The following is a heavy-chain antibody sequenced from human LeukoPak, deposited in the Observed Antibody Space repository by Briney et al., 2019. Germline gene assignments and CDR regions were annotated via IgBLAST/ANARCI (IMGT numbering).Heavy chain of an antibody. CDR2: IYYSGST. CDR1: GGSISSSSYY. V-gene: IGHV4-39*01. Sequence: PSETLSLTCTVSGGSISSSSYYWGWLRQPPGRGLEWTGRIYYSGSTYYNPSLKRRITISVHTSKNQFSLKLTSVTAADTAVYYCARLFSSGWYFSGTFDYWGQGTLVTASS. CDR3: ARLFSSGWYFSGTFDY. J-gene: IGHJ4*02. D-gene: IGHD6-19*01.